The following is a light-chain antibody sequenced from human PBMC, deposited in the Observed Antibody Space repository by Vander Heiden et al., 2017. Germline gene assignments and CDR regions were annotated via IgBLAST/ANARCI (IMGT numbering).Light chain of an antibody. CDR3: QQYYSTPIT. Sequence: DIVMTQSPDSLAVSLGERATINCKSSQSVLYSSNNKNYLAWYQQKTGQPPKLLIYWASTRESGVPDRFSGSGSGTDFTLTISSLQAEDVAVYYCQQYYSTPITFGQGTRLEIK. CDR2: WAS. CDR1: QSVLYSSNNKNY. V-gene: IGKV4-1*01. J-gene: IGKJ5*01.